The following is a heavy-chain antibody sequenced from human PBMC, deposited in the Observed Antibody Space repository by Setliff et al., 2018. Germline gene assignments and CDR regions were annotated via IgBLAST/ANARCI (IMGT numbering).Heavy chain of an antibody. CDR1: GGSISSGGYY. CDR3: AREGDSSGFDY. J-gene: IGHJ4*02. Sequence: SETLSLTCTVSGGSISSGGYYWSWIRQHPGKGLEWIGYIYYSGSTYYNPSLKSRVTTSVDTSKNQFSLKLSSVTAADTAVYYCAREGDSSGFDYWGQGTLVTVSS. V-gene: IGHV4-31*03. D-gene: IGHD3-22*01. CDR2: IYYSGST.